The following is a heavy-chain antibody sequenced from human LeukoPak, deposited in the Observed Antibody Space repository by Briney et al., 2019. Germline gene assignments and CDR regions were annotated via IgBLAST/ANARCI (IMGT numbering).Heavy chain of an antibody. D-gene: IGHD3-3*01. Sequence: PGGSLRLSCVGSGFTSIAYALTWARQAPGKGLEWVSVIYSGGSTYYADSVKGRFTISRDNSKNTLYLQMNSLRAEDTAVYYCARDTNYYYYGMDVWGQGTTVTVSS. V-gene: IGHV3-53*01. J-gene: IGHJ6*02. CDR1: GFTSIAYA. CDR3: ARDTNYYYYGMDV. CDR2: IYSGGST.